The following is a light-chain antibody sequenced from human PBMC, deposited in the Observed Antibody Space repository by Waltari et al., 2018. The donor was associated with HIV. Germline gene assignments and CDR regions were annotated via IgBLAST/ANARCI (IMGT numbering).Light chain of an antibody. CDR1: GSNIGSNY. CDR3: AAWDDSLSGRV. J-gene: IGLJ3*02. CDR2: RNN. Sequence: QSVLTQPPSASGTPGQRVTISCSGSGSNIGSNYVYWYQQVPGTAPKVLIYRNNQRPSGVPDRFSGSKSGTSASLAISGLRSDDEADYHCAAWDDSLSGRVFGGGTKLTVL. V-gene: IGLV1-47*01.